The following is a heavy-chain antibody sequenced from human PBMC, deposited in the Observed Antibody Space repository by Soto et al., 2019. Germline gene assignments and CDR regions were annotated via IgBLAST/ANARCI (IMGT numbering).Heavy chain of an antibody. D-gene: IGHD2-2*01. CDR2: ISYDGSNK. CDR3: AKGVVPAAPPQD. J-gene: IGHJ4*02. Sequence: PGGSLRLSCAASGFTFSSYGMHWVRQAPGRGLEWVAVISYDGSNKYYADSVKGRFTISRDNSKNTLYLQMNSLRAEDTAVYYCAKGVVPAAPPQDWGQGTLVTVSS. CDR1: GFTFSSYG. V-gene: IGHV3-30*18.